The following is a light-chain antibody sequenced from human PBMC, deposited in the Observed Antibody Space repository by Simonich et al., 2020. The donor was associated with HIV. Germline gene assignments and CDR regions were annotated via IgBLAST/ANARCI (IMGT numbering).Light chain of an antibody. CDR3: QQYNSYPRT. CDR2: QAS. CDR1: QSFTNW. V-gene: IGKV1-5*03. J-gene: IGKJ1*01. Sequence: DIQMTQSPSTLSASVGDRVTITCRASQSFTNWLAWYQQKPGKAPKLLIYQASSLEIGVPSRFSGSGSGTEFTLTISSLQPDDFATYYCQQYNSYPRTFGPGTKVEIK.